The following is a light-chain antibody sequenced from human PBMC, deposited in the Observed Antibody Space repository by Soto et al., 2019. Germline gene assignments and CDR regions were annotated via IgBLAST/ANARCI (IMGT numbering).Light chain of an antibody. CDR2: AAS. CDR3: QQSNSFPRT. CDR1: QAVSTW. V-gene: IGKV1-12*01. J-gene: IGKJ4*01. Sequence: IQVTQSPSFVSASVGDRVTITCRASQAVSTWLAWYQQKPGDAPKLLIYAASTLRSGVPSRFSGSGSGTDFTLTIRNLQPEDFATYYCQQSNSFPRTFGGGTKVDI.